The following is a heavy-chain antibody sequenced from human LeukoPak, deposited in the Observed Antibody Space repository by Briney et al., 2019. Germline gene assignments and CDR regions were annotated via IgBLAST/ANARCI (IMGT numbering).Heavy chain of an antibody. J-gene: IGHJ6*03. D-gene: IGHD3-3*01. V-gene: IGHV3-21*04. Sequence: GGSLRLSCAASGFTFSSYSMNWVRQAPGKGLEWVSSISSSSGYIYYADSVKGRFTISRDNAKNSLYLQMNSLRAEDTAVYYCAKDGGGTIFGMVIILHYMDVWGKGTTVTVSS. CDR2: ISSSSGYI. CDR1: GFTFSSYS. CDR3: AKDGGGTIFGMVIILHYMDV.